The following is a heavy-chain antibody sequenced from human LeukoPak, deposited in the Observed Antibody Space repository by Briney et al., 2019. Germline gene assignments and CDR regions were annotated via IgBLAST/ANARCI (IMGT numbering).Heavy chain of an antibody. J-gene: IGHJ4*02. V-gene: IGHV3-30*02. CDR2: IRYDGSNK. D-gene: IGHD3-22*01. CDR1: GFTFGSYG. Sequence: GGCLRLSCAASGFTFGSYGMHWVRQAPGKGLEWVAFIRYDGSNKYYADSVKGRFTISRDNSKNTLYLQMNSLRAEDTVLYYCAKTWAYYYDSSGYRPIVYWGQGTLVTVSS. CDR3: AKTWAYYYDSSGYRPIVY.